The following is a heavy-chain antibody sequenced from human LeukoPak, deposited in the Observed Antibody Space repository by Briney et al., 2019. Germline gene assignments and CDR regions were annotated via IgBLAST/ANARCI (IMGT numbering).Heavy chain of an antibody. CDR2: ISGSGGST. J-gene: IGHJ4*02. V-gene: IGHV3-23*01. CDR1: GFTFSSYA. D-gene: IGHD4-17*01. CDR3: AHDYGDYPYNFDF. Sequence: PGGSLRLSCAASGFTFSSYAMSWVRQAPGKGLEWVSAISGSGGSTYYADSVKGRFTISRDNSKNTLYLQMNSLRADDTAVYYCAHDYGDYPYNFDFWGQGTLVTVSS.